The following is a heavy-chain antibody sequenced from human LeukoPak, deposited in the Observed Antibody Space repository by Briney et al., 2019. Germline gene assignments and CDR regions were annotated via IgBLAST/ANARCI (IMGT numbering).Heavy chain of an antibody. J-gene: IGHJ4*02. V-gene: IGHV4-61*01. D-gene: IGHD2-21*02. CDR2: IYYSGST. CDR1: GVSVSSGSYY. Sequence: SETQSLTCTVSGVSVSSGSYYWSWIRQPPGKGLEWIGYIYYSGSTNYNPSLKSRVTISVDTSKNQFSLKLSSVTAADTAVYYCARPAVTATLFDFDYWGQGTLVTVSS. CDR3: ARPAVTATLFDFDY.